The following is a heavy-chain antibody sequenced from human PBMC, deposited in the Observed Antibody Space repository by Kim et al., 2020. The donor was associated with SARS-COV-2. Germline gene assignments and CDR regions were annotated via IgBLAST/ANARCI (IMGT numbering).Heavy chain of an antibody. J-gene: IGHJ5*02. CDR2: IYYSGST. V-gene: IGHV4-39*01. CDR3: ARRYCSGGSCYDP. Sequence: SETLSLTCTVSGGSISSSSYYWGWIRQPPGKGLEWIGSIYYSGSTYYNPSLKSRVTISVDTSKNQFSLKLSSVTAADTAVYYCARRYCSGGSCYDPWGQGTLVTVSS. CDR1: GGSISSSSYY. D-gene: IGHD2-15*01.